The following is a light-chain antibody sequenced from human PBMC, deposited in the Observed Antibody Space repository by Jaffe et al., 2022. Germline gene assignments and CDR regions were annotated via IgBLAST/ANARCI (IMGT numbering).Light chain of an antibody. CDR2: EVS. CDR3: CSYAGSSTPFYV. CDR1: SSDVGSYNL. J-gene: IGLJ1*01. V-gene: IGLV2-23*02. Sequence: QSALTQPASVSGSPGQSITISCTGTSSDVGSYNLVSWYQQHPGKAPKLMIYEVSKRPSGVSNRFSGSKSGNTASLTISGLQAEDEADYYCCSYAGSSTPFYVFGTGTKVTVL.